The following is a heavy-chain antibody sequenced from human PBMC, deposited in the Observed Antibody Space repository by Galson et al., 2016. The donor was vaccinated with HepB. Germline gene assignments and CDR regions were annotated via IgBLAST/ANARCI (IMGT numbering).Heavy chain of an antibody. CDR2: VSYDGNTK. V-gene: IGHV3-30*03. Sequence: LRLSCAASGFTFSWFGMHWVRQAPGKGLEWVGVVSYDGNTKWYAGSVMGRFTISRDNSKNTLFLQMSSLRAEDTAVYYCARSQWFGELFYFDSWGQGTLVTVSS. CDR3: ARSQWFGELFYFDS. D-gene: IGHD3-10*01. J-gene: IGHJ4*02. CDR1: GFTFSWFG.